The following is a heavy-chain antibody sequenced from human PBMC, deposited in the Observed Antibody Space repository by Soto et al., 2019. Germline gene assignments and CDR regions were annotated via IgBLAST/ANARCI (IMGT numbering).Heavy chain of an antibody. V-gene: IGHV4-39*01. CDR1: GETILNRSYF. Sequence: LPWIVAGETILNRSYFLTWNRQPPGKGLEWIGSIYYSGRTYYNPSFKSRVTISIDTSKNQFSLKLSSVTATDTAVYYCARQRTTVVTQAYFDHWGQGPLVTRSS. CDR2: IYYSGRT. J-gene: IGHJ4*02. D-gene: IGHD2-21*02. CDR3: ARQRTTVVTQAYFDH.